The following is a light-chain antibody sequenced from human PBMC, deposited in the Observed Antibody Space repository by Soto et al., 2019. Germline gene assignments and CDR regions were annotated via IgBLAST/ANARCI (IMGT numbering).Light chain of an antibody. V-gene: IGLV2-23*01. Sequence: HSALTQPASVSGSPGQSITISCTGTSSDVGSYNLVSWYQQHPGKAPKLMIYEGSKRPSGVSNRFSGSKSDNTASLTISGLQAEDEADYYCCSYAGSSTFVVFGGGTKVTVL. CDR2: EGS. CDR1: SSDVGSYNL. J-gene: IGLJ2*01. CDR3: CSYAGSSTFVV.